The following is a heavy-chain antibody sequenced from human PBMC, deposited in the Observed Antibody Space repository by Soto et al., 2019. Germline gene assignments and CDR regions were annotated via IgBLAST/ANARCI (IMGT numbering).Heavy chain of an antibody. D-gene: IGHD3-10*01. Sequence: PGGSLRLSCAASGFTFSSYWMSWVRQAPGKGLEWVSAISGSGGSTYYADSVKGRFTISRDNSKNTLYLQMNSLRAEDTAVYYCAKALLWFGESYFDYWGQGTLVTVSS. CDR3: AKALLWFGESYFDY. V-gene: IGHV3-23*01. J-gene: IGHJ4*02. CDR1: GFTFSSYW. CDR2: ISGSGGST.